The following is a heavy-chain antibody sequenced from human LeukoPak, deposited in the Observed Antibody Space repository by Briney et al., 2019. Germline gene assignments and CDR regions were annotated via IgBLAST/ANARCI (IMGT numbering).Heavy chain of an antibody. V-gene: IGHV4-39*07. CDR1: GGSINSNSYY. CDR2: IYYSRST. D-gene: IGHD2-15*01. J-gene: IGHJ3*02. Sequence: SETLSLTCTVAGGSINSNSYYWGWIRQPPGKGLEWIGSIYYSRSTYYNPSLKSRVTISVDTSKNQFSLKLSSVTAADTAVYYCARGVVATSDAFDIWGQGTMVTVSS. CDR3: ARGVVATSDAFDI.